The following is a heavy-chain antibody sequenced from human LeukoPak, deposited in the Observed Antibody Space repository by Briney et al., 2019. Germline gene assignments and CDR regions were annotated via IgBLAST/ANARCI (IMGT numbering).Heavy chain of an antibody. V-gene: IGHV1-18*01. CDR2: VSAYNGNT. D-gene: IGHD3-16*01. CDR1: GYFFPSYG. CDR3: ARAKWGVYGMDV. Sequence: GASVKVSCKTSGYFFPSYGISWVRQAAGQGLEWMGWVSAYNGNTNYHQKLQDRVTMTTDTSTTTAYMELRTLRSDDTAVYYCARAKWGVYGMDVWGQGTTVTVSS. J-gene: IGHJ6*02.